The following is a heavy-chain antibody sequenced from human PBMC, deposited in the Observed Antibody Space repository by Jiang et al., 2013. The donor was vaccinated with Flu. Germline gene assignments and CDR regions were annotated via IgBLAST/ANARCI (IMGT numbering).Heavy chain of an antibody. V-gene: IGHV6-1*01. CDR3: ARETRPDYDFWSGYPDY. D-gene: IGHD3-3*01. J-gene: IGHJ4*02. Sequence: AVSVKSRITINPDTSKNQFSLQLNSVTPEDTAVYYCARETRPDYDFWSGYPDYWGQGTLVTVSS.